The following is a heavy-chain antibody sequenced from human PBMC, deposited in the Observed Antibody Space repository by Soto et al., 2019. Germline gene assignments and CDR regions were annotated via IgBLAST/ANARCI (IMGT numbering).Heavy chain of an antibody. V-gene: IGHV4-59*01. CDR3: AKKGISSSLDV. Sequence: PSETLSLTCTVSGASISSYYWSWIRQPPGKGLEWIGYIYYSGNTNYNPSLKSRVTISVDTSKNQFSLKLNSVTAADTAVYYCAKKGISSSLDVWGQGTTVTVS. CDR1: GASISSYY. CDR2: IYYSGNT. D-gene: IGHD6-6*01. J-gene: IGHJ6*02.